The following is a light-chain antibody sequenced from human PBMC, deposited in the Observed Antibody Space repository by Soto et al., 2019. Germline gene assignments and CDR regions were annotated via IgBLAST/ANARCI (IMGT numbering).Light chain of an antibody. CDR1: SSNIGSTR. J-gene: IGLJ1*01. V-gene: IGLV1-44*01. CDR2: SDN. Sequence: QPVLTQPPSASGTPGQRVAISCSGASSNIGSTRANWYRQLPGTAPKLLIYSDNQRPSGVPDRFSGSKSGTSASLAISGLQSEDEADYYCAAWDNSLSGLVFGTGTKLTVL. CDR3: AAWDNSLSGLV.